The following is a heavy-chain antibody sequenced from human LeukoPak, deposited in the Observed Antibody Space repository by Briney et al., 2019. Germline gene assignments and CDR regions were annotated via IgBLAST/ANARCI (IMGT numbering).Heavy chain of an antibody. V-gene: IGHV4-59*01. Sequence: SETLSLTCTVSGGSISNYYWSWIRQPPGKGLEWIGYIYYPGSTNYNPSLKSRVAISVDASKNQFSLKLSSVTAADTAVYHCARAPTWNYGMDVWGQGTTVTVSS. CDR2: IYYPGST. D-gene: IGHD2/OR15-2a*01. CDR1: GGSISNYY. J-gene: IGHJ6*02. CDR3: ARAPTWNYGMDV.